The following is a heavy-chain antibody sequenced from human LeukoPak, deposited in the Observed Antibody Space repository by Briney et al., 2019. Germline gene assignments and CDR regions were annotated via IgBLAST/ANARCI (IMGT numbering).Heavy chain of an antibody. Sequence: PSETLSLTCTVSGGSISSSSYYWGWIRQPPGKGLEWIGSIYYSGSTYYNPSLKSRVTISVDTSKNQFSLKLSSVTAADTAVYYCARDLRYNWNDGRAFDIWGQGTMVTVSS. CDR1: GGSISSSSYY. J-gene: IGHJ3*02. V-gene: IGHV4-39*02. CDR3: ARDLRYNWNDGRAFDI. D-gene: IGHD1-1*01. CDR2: IYYSGST.